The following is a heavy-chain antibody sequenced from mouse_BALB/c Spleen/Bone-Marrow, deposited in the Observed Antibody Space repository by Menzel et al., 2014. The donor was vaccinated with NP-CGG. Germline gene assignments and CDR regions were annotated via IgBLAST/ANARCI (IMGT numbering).Heavy chain of an antibody. CDR2: IDPANGNT. V-gene: IGHV14-3*02. J-gene: IGHJ2*01. D-gene: IGHD1-2*01. Sequence: EVQLQESGAELVKPGASVKLSCTASGFNIKDTYMHWVKQRPEQGLEWIGRIDPANGNTKYDPKFQGKATITADTSSNTTYLQLSSLTSEDTAVYYCARTAPENFDYWGQGTTLTVSS. CDR3: ARTAPENFDY. CDR1: GFNIKDTY.